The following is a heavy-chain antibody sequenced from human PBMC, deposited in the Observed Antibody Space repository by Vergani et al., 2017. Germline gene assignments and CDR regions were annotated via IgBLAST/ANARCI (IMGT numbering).Heavy chain of an antibody. CDR2: IYYSGRT. D-gene: IGHD2-2*01. J-gene: IGHJ6*03. V-gene: IGHV4-59*01. CDR1: GGSISSYY. CDR3: ARTRGTIVVVPAAIFNYYYYMDV. Sequence: QVQLQESGPGLVKPSETLSLTCTVSGGSISSYYWSWIRQPPGKGLEWIGYIYYSGRTNYNPSLKSRVTISVDTAKNQFSLRLSSVTAADTDVYYCARTRGTIVVVPAAIFNYYYYMDVWGKGTTVTVSS.